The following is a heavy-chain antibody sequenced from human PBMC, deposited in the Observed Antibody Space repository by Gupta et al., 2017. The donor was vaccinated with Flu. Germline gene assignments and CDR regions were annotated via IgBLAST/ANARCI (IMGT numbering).Heavy chain of an antibody. CDR1: GFPFSSYA. Sequence: EVQLLESGGGLVQPGGSLRLSCAASGFPFSSYAMSWVRQAPGKGLEWVSAISGSGGRTYYADSVKGRFTISRDNSKNTLYLQMNSLRAEETAVYYCAKAVFYGDLGYYFDYWGQGTLVTVSS. J-gene: IGHJ4*02. D-gene: IGHD4-17*01. CDR3: AKAVFYGDLGYYFDY. V-gene: IGHV3-23*01. CDR2: ISGSGGRT.